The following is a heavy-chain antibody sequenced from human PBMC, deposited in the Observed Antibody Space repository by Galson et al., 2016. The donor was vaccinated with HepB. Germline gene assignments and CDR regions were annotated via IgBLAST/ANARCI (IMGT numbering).Heavy chain of an antibody. CDR2: IKSKKDGEIT. Sequence: SLRLSCAASGFNFINAWMTWVRQAPGKGLEWVGRIKSKKDGEITDYAAPVKGRFTMSRDDSKNTLYMEMNSLKSEDTAVYYCTTGTTGTVSWGQGTLVTVSA. CDR3: TTGTTGTVS. CDR1: GFNFINAW. J-gene: IGHJ4*02. D-gene: IGHD1-1*01. V-gene: IGHV3-15*01.